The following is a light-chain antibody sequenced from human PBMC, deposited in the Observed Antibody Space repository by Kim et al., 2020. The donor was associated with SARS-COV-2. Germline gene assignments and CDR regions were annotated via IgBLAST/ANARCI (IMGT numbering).Light chain of an antibody. J-gene: IGKJ5*01. V-gene: IGKV3-11*01. Sequence: CVGERAPLPVRACRSFSSYLSWYEQKPGQAPRLPIYEASNRATGSPARFSGRGSGTDFTLTISSLEPGDFAVYFCQQRSNWPPITFGRGTRLEIK. CDR2: EAS. CDR1: RSFSSY. CDR3: QQRSNWPPIT.